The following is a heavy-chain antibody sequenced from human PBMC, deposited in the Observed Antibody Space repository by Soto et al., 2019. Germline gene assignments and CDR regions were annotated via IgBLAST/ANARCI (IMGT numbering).Heavy chain of an antibody. CDR3: ARGRCGSDCYPVGGGAFDV. J-gene: IGHJ3*01. CDR2: NIPIFGTA. V-gene: IGHV1-69*01. D-gene: IGHD2-21*02. CDR1: GSTFSSYA. Sequence: QVQLVQSGAEVKKPGSSVKVSCKASGSTFSSYAISWVRQAPGQGLEWMGGNIPIFGTANYAQKFKGRVTITADESTRTAYMELSSLRSEDTAVYYCARGRCGSDCYPVGGGAFDVWGQGTMVTVSS.